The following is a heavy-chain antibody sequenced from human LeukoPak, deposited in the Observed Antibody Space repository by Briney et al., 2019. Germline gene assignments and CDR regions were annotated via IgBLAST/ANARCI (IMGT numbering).Heavy chain of an antibody. J-gene: IGHJ4*02. D-gene: IGHD2-15*01. Sequence: GGSLRLSCAASGFTFSGYWMCWVRHAPGKGLEWVSAISCSGGSTYYADSVKGRFTISRDNSKNTLYLQMNSLRAEDTAVYYCAKGGGSWSVYYFDYWGQGTLVTVSS. CDR3: AKGGGSWSVYYFDY. CDR1: GFTFSGYW. CDR2: ISCSGGST. V-gene: IGHV3-23*01.